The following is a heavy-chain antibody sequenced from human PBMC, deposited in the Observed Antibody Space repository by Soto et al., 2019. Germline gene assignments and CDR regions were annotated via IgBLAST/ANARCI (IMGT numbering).Heavy chain of an antibody. J-gene: IGHJ5*02. CDR3: ARRNHCAGDCQDNWFDP. V-gene: IGHV4-39*01. D-gene: IGHD2-21*02. CDR1: GGSISRRTYY. CDR2: IYYSGST. Sequence: QLQLQESGPGLVKPSETLSLTCTVSGGSISRRTYYWGWIRQSPGKGLEWIGSIYYSGSTFYNPSLKSRVTISVDTSKNQFSLKLSSVTAADTAVYYCARRNHCAGDCQDNWFDPWGQGTLVTVSS.